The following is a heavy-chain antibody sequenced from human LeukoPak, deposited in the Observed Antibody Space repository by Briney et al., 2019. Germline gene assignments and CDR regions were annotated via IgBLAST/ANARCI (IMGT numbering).Heavy chain of an antibody. D-gene: IGHD3-22*01. CDR3: TKANYYDSSGYRRYYFEY. CDR1: GFTFSSYS. CDR2: ISSSSSYI. Sequence: PGGSLRLSCAASGFTFSSYSMNWVRQAPGKGLEWVSSISSSSSYIYYADSVKGRFTISRDNAKNSLYLQMNSLRAEDTALYYCTKANYYDSSGYRRYYFEYWGQGTLVTVSS. J-gene: IGHJ4*02. V-gene: IGHV3-21*04.